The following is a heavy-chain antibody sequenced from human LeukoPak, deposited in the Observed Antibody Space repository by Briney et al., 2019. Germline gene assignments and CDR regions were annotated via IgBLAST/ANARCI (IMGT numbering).Heavy chain of an antibody. D-gene: IGHD6-19*01. CDR3: AKGPPGYSGWYLDY. CDR1: GFTFDDYA. J-gene: IGHJ4*02. V-gene: IGHV3-9*01. Sequence: GRSLRLSCAASGFTFDDYAMHWVRQAPGKGLEWVSGISWNSGSIGYADSVKGRFTISRDNAKNSLYLQMNSLRAEDTALYYCAKGPPGYSGWYLDYWGQGTLVTVSS. CDR2: ISWNSGSI.